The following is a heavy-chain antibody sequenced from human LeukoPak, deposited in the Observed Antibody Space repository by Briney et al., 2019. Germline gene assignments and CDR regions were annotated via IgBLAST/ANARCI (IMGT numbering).Heavy chain of an antibody. J-gene: IGHJ3*02. D-gene: IGHD4-17*01. Sequence: SGRSLRLSCAASGFTFSSYAMHWVRQAPGKGLEWVAVISYDGSKKYYADPVKGRFTISRDNSKNTLYLQMNSLRAEDTAVYYCARVIGRSDYGDYWDAFDIWGQGTMVTVSS. CDR1: GFTFSSYA. CDR2: ISYDGSKK. CDR3: ARVIGRSDYGDYWDAFDI. V-gene: IGHV3-30-3*01.